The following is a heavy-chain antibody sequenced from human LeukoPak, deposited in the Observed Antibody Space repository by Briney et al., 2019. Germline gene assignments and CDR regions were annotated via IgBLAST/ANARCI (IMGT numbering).Heavy chain of an antibody. D-gene: IGHD3-3*01. CDR1: GGTFSSYA. Sequence: GASVTVSFKASGGTFSSYAISWVRQAPGQGLEWMGRIIPILGIANYTQKFQGRVTITADKSTSTAYMELSSLRSEDTAVYYCARDHYDFWSGHGKNWFDPWGQGTLVTVSS. J-gene: IGHJ5*02. CDR2: IIPILGIA. V-gene: IGHV1-69*04. CDR3: ARDHYDFWSGHGKNWFDP.